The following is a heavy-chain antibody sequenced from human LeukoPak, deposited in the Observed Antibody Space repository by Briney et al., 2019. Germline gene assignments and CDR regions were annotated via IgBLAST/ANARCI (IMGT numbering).Heavy chain of an antibody. V-gene: IGHV3-7*03. CDR1: GFTFSSYW. CDR2: IKQDGSEK. CDR3: ARVGDYYGSGSYYTPFDY. Sequence: GGSLRLSCAAPGFTFSSYWMSWVRQAPGKGLEWVANIKQDGSEKYYVDSVEGRFTISRDNAKNSLYLQMNSLRAEDTAVYYCARVGDYYGSGSYYTPFDYWGQGTLVTVSS. D-gene: IGHD3-10*01. J-gene: IGHJ4*02.